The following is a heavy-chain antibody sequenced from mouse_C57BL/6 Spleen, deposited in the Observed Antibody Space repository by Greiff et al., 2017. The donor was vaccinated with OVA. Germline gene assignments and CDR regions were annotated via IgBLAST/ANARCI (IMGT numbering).Heavy chain of an antibody. Sequence: VQLQQSGPELVKPGASVKMSCKASGYTFTDYNMHWVKQSHGKSLEWIGYINPNNGGTSYNQKFKGKATLTVNKSSSTAYMELRSLTSEDSAVYYCARPLDDYGGGAWFAYWGQGTLVTVSA. CDR2: INPNNGGT. D-gene: IGHD2-4*01. V-gene: IGHV1-22*01. CDR3: ARPLDDYGGGAWFAY. J-gene: IGHJ3*01. CDR1: GYTFTDYN.